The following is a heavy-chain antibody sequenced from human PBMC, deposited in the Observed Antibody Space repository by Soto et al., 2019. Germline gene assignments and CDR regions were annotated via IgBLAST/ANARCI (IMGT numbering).Heavy chain of an antibody. Sequence: PGGSLRLSCAASGFTFSHYGMHWVRQAPGKGLEWVAIIWYDGSYKFYADSVKGRFTISRDNSKNTLYLQMNSLRAEDTAVYYCAKDIRQAYNWNDGRATDYWGQGTLVTVSS. CDR2: IWYDGSYK. J-gene: IGHJ4*02. D-gene: IGHD1-1*01. CDR1: GFTFSHYG. CDR3: AKDIRQAYNWNDGRATDY. V-gene: IGHV3-33*06.